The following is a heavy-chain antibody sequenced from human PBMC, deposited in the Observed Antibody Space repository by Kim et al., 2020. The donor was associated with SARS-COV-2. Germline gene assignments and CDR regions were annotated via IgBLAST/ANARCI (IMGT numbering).Heavy chain of an antibody. J-gene: IGHJ4*02. D-gene: IGHD3-22*01. V-gene: IGHV1-2*02. Sequence: YAPKFQGRVTVTRDPSINTAYMELTRLTSDDTAVYYCAREVQHSNSFDYWGQGTLVTVSS. CDR3: AREVQHSNSFDY.